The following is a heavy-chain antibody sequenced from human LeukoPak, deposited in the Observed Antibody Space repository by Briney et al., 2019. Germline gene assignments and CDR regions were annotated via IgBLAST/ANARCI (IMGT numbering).Heavy chain of an antibody. J-gene: IGHJ5*01. Sequence: SQTLSLTCAISGDSVSSNSAAWNWIRQSPSRGLEWLGRTYYMSKWSNNYGVSVQSRITINPDTSKNQFSLQLNSVTPEDTAVYYCARSHWNYDNWFDPWGQGTLVTVSS. CDR3: ARSHWNYDNWFDP. CDR1: GDSVSSNSAA. V-gene: IGHV6-1*01. D-gene: IGHD1-7*01. CDR2: TYYMSKWSN.